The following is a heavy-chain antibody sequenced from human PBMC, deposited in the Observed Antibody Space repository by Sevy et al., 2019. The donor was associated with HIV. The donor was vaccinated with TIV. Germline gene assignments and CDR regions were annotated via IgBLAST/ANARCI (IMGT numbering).Heavy chain of an antibody. CDR1: GGSISSGGYY. V-gene: IGHV4-31*03. J-gene: IGHJ4*02. D-gene: IGHD3-22*01. Sequence: SETLSLTCTVTGGSISSGGYYWSWIRQHPGKGLEWIGYIYYSGGTYYNPSLKSRVTISVDTSKNQFSLKLSFVTAADTAVYYCARARTWDSSGYYRGYFDYWGQGTLVTVSS. CDR3: ARARTWDSSGYYRGYFDY. CDR2: IYYSGGT.